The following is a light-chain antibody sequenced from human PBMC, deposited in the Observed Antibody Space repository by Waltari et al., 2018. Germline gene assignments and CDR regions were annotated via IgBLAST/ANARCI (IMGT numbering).Light chain of an antibody. CDR2: QDN. V-gene: IGLV3-1*01. CDR3: QAWDNTTPV. Sequence: SYELTQPPSVSVSPGQTASITCSGDKFGDKYACWYQQKPGQSPVLVIYQDNKRPSGIPERFSGSKSGNTATLTISGAQALDEADYYCQAWDNTTPVFGTGTKVTVL. CDR1: KFGDKY. J-gene: IGLJ1*01.